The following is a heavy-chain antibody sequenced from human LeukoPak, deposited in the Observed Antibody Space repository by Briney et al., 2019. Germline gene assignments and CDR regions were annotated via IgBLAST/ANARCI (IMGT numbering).Heavy chain of an antibody. Sequence: QSGESLRVSCAASGFSFTTYWMGWVRRAPGKGLEWVANINQDGTEKYYVDSVKGRFTISRDNAKNSLYLQMNSLRVEDTAVYYCAKLAKYFYGSETYFFFEHWGQGTPVTASS. J-gene: IGHJ4*02. CDR2: INQDGTEK. CDR3: AKLAKYFYGSETYFFFEH. D-gene: IGHD3-10*01. CDR1: GFSFTTYW. V-gene: IGHV3-7*01.